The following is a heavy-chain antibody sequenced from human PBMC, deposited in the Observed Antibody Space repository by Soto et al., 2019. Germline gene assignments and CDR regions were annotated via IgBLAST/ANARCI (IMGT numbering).Heavy chain of an antibody. Sequence: GGSLRLSCAASGFTFSSYEMNWVRQAPGKGLEWVSYISSSGSTIYYADSVKGRFTISRDNAKNSLYLQMNSLRAEDTAVYYCARGRTLPPRYSSGWRRENWFDPWGQGTLVTVSS. CDR1: GFTFSSYE. D-gene: IGHD6-19*01. CDR3: ARGRTLPPRYSSGWRRENWFDP. J-gene: IGHJ5*02. V-gene: IGHV3-48*03. CDR2: ISSSGSTI.